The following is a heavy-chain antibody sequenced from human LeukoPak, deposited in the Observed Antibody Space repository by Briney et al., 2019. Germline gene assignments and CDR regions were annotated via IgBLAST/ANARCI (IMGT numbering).Heavy chain of an antibody. CDR1: GFTFSSYS. CDR2: ISSSSSYI. CDR3: ARGRYCSGGSCYSGDDY. D-gene: IGHD2-15*01. Sequence: GGSLRLSCAASGFTFSSYSMNWVRQAPGKGLDWVSSISSSSSYIYYADSVKGRFTISRDNAKNSLYLQMNSLRAQDTAVYYCARGRYCSGGSCYSGDDYWGQGTLVTVSS. J-gene: IGHJ4*02. V-gene: IGHV3-21*01.